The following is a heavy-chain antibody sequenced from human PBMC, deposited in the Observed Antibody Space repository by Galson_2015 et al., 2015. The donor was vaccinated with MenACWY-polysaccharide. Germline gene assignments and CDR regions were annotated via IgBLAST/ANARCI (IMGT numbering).Heavy chain of an antibody. V-gene: IGHV3-64*01. CDR3: ARDSVAGYYYSRKDADPSYGLDV. CDR2: ISSNGGST. Sequence: SLRLSCAASGFTFSSYAMHWVRQAPGKGLEYVSAISSNGGSTYYANSVKGRFTISRDNSKNTLYLQMGSLRAEDMAVYYCARDSVAGYYYSRKDADPSYGLDVWGQGTTVTVSS. D-gene: IGHD3-22*01. J-gene: IGHJ6*02. CDR1: GFTFSSYA.